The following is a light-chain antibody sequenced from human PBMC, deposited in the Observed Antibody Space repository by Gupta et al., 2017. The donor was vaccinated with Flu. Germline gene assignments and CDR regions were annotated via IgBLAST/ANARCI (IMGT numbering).Light chain of an antibody. J-gene: IGLJ2*01. CDR2: DDS. Sequence: SYVLTQPPSVSVAPGQTARITCGGNNIGNRGVHWYQQKPGQAPVLVVDDDSDRPSGIPERFSCYNAAKTASRGISRVEAGDEADYLWQVSASTSDTVVFGGGTKLTVL. CDR3: QVSASTSDTVV. V-gene: IGLV3-21*02. CDR1: NIGNRG.